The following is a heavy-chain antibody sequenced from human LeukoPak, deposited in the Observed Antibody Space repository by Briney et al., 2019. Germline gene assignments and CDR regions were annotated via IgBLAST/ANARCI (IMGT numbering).Heavy chain of an antibody. D-gene: IGHD1-26*01. V-gene: IGHV3-9*01. J-gene: IGHJ4*02. CDR3: AKESGSYYRADFDY. Sequence: GRSLRLSRAASGFTFDDYAMHWVRQAPGKGLEWVSGISRNSGSIGYADSVKGRFTISRDNAKNSLYLQMNSLRAEDTALYYCAKESGSYYRADFDYWGQGTLVTVSS. CDR2: ISRNSGSI. CDR1: GFTFDDYA.